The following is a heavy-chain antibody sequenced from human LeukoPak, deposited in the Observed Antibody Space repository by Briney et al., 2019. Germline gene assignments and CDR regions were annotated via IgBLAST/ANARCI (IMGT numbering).Heavy chain of an antibody. D-gene: IGHD6-19*01. J-gene: IGHJ1*01. CDR1: GHSFSNYW. V-gene: IGHV5-51*01. CDR2: IYPVDSDT. Sequence: GESLKISCKGSGHSFSNYWIAWVRQMPGKGLEWMGIIYPVDSDTRYSPSFQGQVTISADKSISTAYLQWSSLKASDTAMYFCARLDTSGSDYFQYWGQGTLATVSS. CDR3: ARLDTSGSDYFQY.